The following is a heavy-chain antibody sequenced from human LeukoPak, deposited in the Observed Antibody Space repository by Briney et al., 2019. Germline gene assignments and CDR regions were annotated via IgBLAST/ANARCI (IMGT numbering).Heavy chain of an antibody. CDR3: ARGPRRYCSSTSCSWFDP. J-gene: IGHJ5*02. D-gene: IGHD2-2*01. V-gene: IGHV4-34*01. Sequence: SETLSLTCAAYGGSFSGYYWSWIRQPPGKGLEWIGEINHSGSTNYNPSLKSRVTISVDTSKNQFSLKLSSVTAADTAVYYCARGPRRYCSSTSCSWFDPWGQGTLVTVSS. CDR2: INHSGST. CDR1: GGSFSGYY.